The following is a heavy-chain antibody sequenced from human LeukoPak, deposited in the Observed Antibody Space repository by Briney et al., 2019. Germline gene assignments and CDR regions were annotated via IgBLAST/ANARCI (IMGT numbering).Heavy chain of an antibody. J-gene: IGHJ4*02. CDR3: ARDVGTSGWHTFDY. CDR2: TYYRSKWYT. V-gene: IGHV6-1*01. CDR1: GESVSSKNGA. D-gene: IGHD6-19*01. Sequence: SQTLSLTCDISGESVSSKNGAWNWIRQSPSRGLEWLGRTYYRSKWYTDYAVSMNGRITISPDTSKNQFSLQLNSVTPDDTAVYYCARDVGTSGWHTFDYWGQGTLVTVSS.